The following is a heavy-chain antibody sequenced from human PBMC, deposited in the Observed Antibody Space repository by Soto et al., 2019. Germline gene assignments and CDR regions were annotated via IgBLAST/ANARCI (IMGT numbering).Heavy chain of an antibody. CDR2: ISGSGGST. Sequence: EVQLLESGGGMVQPGGSLRLSCAASGFTFSSYAMSWVRQAPGKGLEWVSAISGSGGSTYYADSVKGRFTISRDNSKNTLYLQMNSLRAEDTAVYYCAKDHTMIVEGHDYWGQGTLVTVSS. D-gene: IGHD3-22*01. CDR1: GFTFSSYA. J-gene: IGHJ4*02. V-gene: IGHV3-23*01. CDR3: AKDHTMIVEGHDY.